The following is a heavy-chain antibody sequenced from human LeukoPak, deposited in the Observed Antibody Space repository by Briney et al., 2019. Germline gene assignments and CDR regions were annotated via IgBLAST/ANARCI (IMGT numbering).Heavy chain of an antibody. D-gene: IGHD3/OR15-3a*01. CDR3: ARYGTYDFWSGYPMGGFDY. V-gene: IGHV4-4*02. J-gene: IGHJ4*02. CDR2: IYHSGST. Sequence: SETLSLTCAVSGGSISSSNWWSWVRQPPGKGLEWIGEIYHSGSTNYNPSLKSRVTISVDKSKNQFSLKLSSVTAADTAVYYCARYGTYDFWSGYPMGGFDYWGQGTLVTVSS. CDR1: GGSISSSNW.